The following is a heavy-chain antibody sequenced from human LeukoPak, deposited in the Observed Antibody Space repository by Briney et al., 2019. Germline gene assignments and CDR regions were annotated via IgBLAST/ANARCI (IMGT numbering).Heavy chain of an antibody. Sequence: ASVKVSCKASGYTFTSYDINWVRQATGQGLEWMGWMNPNSGNTGYAQKFQGRVTMTRNTSISTAYMELSSLRSEDTALYYCAKDYSRTVAGTGGFDYWGQGTLVTVSS. CDR2: MNPNSGNT. CDR3: AKDYSRTVAGTGGFDY. CDR1: GYTFTSYD. J-gene: IGHJ4*02. D-gene: IGHD6-19*01. V-gene: IGHV1-8*01.